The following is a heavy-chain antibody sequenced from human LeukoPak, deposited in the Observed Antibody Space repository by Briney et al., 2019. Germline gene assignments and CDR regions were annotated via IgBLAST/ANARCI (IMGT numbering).Heavy chain of an antibody. CDR1: SGSFSGYY. D-gene: IGHD6-13*01. CDR2: INHSGST. V-gene: IGHV4-34*01. Sequence: SETLSLTCAVYSGSFSGYYWSWIRQPPGKGLEWIGEINHSGSTNYNPSLKSRVTISVDTSKNQFSLKLSSVTAADTAVYYCARKIAAAGNGLYYYGMDVWGQGTTVTVSS. J-gene: IGHJ6*02. CDR3: ARKIAAAGNGLYYYGMDV.